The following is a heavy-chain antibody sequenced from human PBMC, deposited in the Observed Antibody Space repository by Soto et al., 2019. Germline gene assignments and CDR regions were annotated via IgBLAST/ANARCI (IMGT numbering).Heavy chain of an antibody. CDR1: GYTFTSYD. CDR3: ARPLGSDMTTGTTFDY. J-gene: IGHJ4*02. V-gene: IGHV1-8*01. CDR2: MNPNSGNT. D-gene: IGHD4-17*01. Sequence: QVQLVQSGAEVKKPGASVKVSCKASGYTFTSYDINWVRQATGQGLEWMGWMNPNSGNTGYAQKFQGRVTMTRKTSISTAYMELSSLRSEDTAVYYCARPLGSDMTTGTTFDYWGQGTLVTVSS.